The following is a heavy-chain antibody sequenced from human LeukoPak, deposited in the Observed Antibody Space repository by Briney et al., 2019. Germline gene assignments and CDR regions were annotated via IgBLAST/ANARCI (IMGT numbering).Heavy chain of an antibody. CDR2: ISSSSSYI. CDR1: GFTFSSYS. V-gene: IGHV3-21*01. Sequence: GGSLRLSCAASGFTFSSYSMNWVRQAPGKGLEWVSSISSSSSYIYYADSVKGRFTTSRDNAKNSLYLQMNSLRAEDTAVYYCGSEPPRGRSWYYFDYWGQGTLVTVSS. D-gene: IGHD6-13*01. J-gene: IGHJ4*02. CDR3: GSEPPRGRSWYYFDY.